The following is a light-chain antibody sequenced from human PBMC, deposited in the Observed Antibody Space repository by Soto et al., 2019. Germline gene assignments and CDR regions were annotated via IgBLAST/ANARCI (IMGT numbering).Light chain of an antibody. Sequence: QSVLTQSSSASASLGSSVKLTCTLSSGHSTYIIAWHQQQPGKAPRYLMNLEGSGSYNKGSGIPDRFSGSSAGADRYLTISNLQSEDETDYFCETWDSNTRVFGGGPKQTVL. V-gene: IGLV4-60*03. CDR2: LEGSGSY. J-gene: IGLJ3*02. CDR3: ETWDSNTRV. CDR1: SGHSTYI.